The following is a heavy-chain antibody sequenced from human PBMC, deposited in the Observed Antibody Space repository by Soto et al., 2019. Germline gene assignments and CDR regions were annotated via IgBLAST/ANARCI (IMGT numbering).Heavy chain of an antibody. J-gene: IGHJ4*02. V-gene: IGHV1-2*02. CDR2: INPNSGGT. D-gene: IGHD3-22*01. Sequence: ASVKVSGKASGYTFTGYYMHWVRQAPGQGLEWMGWINPNSGGTNYAQKFQGRVTMTRDTSISTAYMELSRLRSDDTAVYYCARAPAKKYYYDSSDGFDYWGQGTLVTVSS. CDR3: ARAPAKKYYYDSSDGFDY. CDR1: GYTFTGYY.